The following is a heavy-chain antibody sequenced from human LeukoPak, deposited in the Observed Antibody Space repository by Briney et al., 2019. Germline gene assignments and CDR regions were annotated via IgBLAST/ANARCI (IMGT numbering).Heavy chain of an antibody. CDR2: FYYSGST. D-gene: IGHD3-22*01. CDR3: ARHLLRYYDSSGRDAFDI. V-gene: IGHV4-39*01. CDR1: GGSISSSSYY. J-gene: IGHJ3*02. Sequence: PSETLSLTCTVSGGSISSSSYYWGWIRQPPGKGLEWIGGFYYSGSTYYNPSLKSRVTISVDTSKTQFSLKLSSVTAADTAVYYCARHLLRYYDSSGRDAFDIWGQGTMVTVSS.